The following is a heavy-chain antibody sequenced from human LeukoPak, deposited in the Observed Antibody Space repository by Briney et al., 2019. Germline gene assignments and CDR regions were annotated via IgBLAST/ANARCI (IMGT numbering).Heavy chain of an antibody. CDR1: GGSISSSSYY. Sequence: SETLSLTCTVSGGSISSSSYYWGWIRQPPGKGLEWIGSIYYSGSTYYNPSLKSRVTISVDTSKNQFSLKLSSVTAADTAAYYCARVVAGGWGSDAFDIWGQGTMVTVSS. J-gene: IGHJ3*02. CDR3: ARVVAGGWGSDAFDI. CDR2: IYYSGST. D-gene: IGHD6-19*01. V-gene: IGHV4-39*07.